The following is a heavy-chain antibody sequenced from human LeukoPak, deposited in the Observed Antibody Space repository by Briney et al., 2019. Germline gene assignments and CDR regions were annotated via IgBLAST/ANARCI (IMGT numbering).Heavy chain of an antibody. V-gene: IGHV1-46*04. CDR1: GYTFTSCY. D-gene: IGHD4-11*01. CDR2: IKPSDGST. J-gene: IGHJ4*02. CDR3: ARALMSTVTSFDF. Sequence: ASVKVSCKASGYTFTSCYIHWVRQAPGQGLEWMGIIKPSDGSTSFAQILQGRVTMTRDTSTSTVYMELSSLRSEDTAVYYCARALMSTVTSFDFWGQGTLVTVSS.